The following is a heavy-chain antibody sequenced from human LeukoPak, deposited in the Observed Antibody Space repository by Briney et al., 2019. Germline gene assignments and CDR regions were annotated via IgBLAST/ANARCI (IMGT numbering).Heavy chain of an antibody. CDR2: ISSSSTTI. D-gene: IGHD4-17*01. CDR3: ARGYTYGDYYFDY. Sequence: GGSLRLSCAASGFTFSSYGMNWVRQAPGKGLECVSYISSSSTTIYYADSMKGRFTISRDNAKNSLYLQMNSLRDEDTAVYYCARGYTYGDYYFDYWGQGILVTVSS. J-gene: IGHJ4*02. V-gene: IGHV3-48*02. CDR1: GFTFSSYG.